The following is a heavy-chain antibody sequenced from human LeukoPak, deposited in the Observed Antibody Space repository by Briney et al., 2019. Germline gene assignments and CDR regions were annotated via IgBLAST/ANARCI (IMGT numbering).Heavy chain of an antibody. D-gene: IGHD6-6*01. V-gene: IGHV3-21*01. CDR1: GFIFSGYS. J-gene: IGHJ5*01. Sequence: GGSLRLSCVASGFIFSGYSMNWVRQAPGKGLEWVSSISSSSTYIYYADSLKGRFTISRDNAKNSLYLQMSSLRVEDTAVYYCTRDPRHFDSCGQGTLVTVSS. CDR3: TRDPRHFDS. CDR2: ISSSSTYI.